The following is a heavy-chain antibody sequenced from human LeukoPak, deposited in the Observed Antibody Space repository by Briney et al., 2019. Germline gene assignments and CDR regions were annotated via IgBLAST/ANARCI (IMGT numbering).Heavy chain of an antibody. CDR1: GFTFSSYA. J-gene: IGHJ2*01. CDR3: AKDLSGSYGHGNWYFDL. D-gene: IGHD1-26*01. CDR2: ISGSGGST. Sequence: GGSLRLSCAASGFTFSSYAMSWVRQAPGKGLEWVSAISGSGGSTYYADSVKGRFTISRDNAKNSLYLQMNSLRAEDTALYYCAKDLSGSYGHGNWYFDLWGRGTLVTVSS. V-gene: IGHV3-23*01.